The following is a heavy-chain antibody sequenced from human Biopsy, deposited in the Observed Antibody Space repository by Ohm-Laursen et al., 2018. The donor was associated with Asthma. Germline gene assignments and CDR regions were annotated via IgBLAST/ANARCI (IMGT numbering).Heavy chain of an antibody. D-gene: IGHD3-3*01. CDR3: AKERYYDFWSGYPI. V-gene: IGHV3-30*18. Sequence: SLRLSCAASGFSFNSYGMHWVRQAPGKGLEWVAVMSFDGRQTYYADSVKGRFTISRDNPKNTLYLQMNSLRAEDTAVYYCAKERYYDFWSGYPIWSQGTMVTVSS. CDR2: MSFDGRQT. J-gene: IGHJ3*02. CDR1: GFSFNSYG.